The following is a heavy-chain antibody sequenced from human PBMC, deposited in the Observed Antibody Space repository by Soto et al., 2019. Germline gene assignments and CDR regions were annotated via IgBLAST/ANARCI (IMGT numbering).Heavy chain of an antibody. V-gene: IGHV3-23*01. D-gene: IGHD3-10*01. CDR3: AKDRRGVMDV. CDR2: VSESGRST. J-gene: IGHJ6*02. CDR1: GLPFGNFE. Sequence: EVQLLESGGGLVQPGGSRRLSCAASGLPFGNFEMGWVRQVPEKGLEWVSAVSESGRSTYYADSVKGRFTISRDNSKNTLYLQMNSLRAEDTAVYFCAKDRRGVMDVWGQGTTVTVSS.